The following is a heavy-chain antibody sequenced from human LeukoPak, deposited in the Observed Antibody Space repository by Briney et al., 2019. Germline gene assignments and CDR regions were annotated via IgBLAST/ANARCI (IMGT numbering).Heavy chain of an antibody. CDR3: ARVTHYNYYMDV. Sequence: GGSLRLSCAASGFTFSDYYMSWIRQAPGKALEWVSYVSSGSSTIYYADSVKGRFTVSRDNSKNTLYLQMNSLRAEDTAVYYCARVTHYNYYMDVWGKGTTVTISS. CDR1: GFTFSDYY. CDR2: VSSGSSTI. D-gene: IGHD3-10*01. J-gene: IGHJ6*03. V-gene: IGHV3-11*01.